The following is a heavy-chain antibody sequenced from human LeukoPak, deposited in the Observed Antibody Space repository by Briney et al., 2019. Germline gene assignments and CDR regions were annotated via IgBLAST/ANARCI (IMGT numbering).Heavy chain of an antibody. Sequence: GGSLRLSCAASGFTVSSNYMSWVRQAPGKGLEWVSEIYSDGSTYYAASVKGRFSISRDNSKNTVYLQMNRLRAEDTAVYYCARELREHGVFDIWGQGTMVTVSS. CDR1: GFTVSSNY. J-gene: IGHJ3*02. CDR2: IYSDGST. CDR3: ARELREHGVFDI. V-gene: IGHV3-53*01. D-gene: IGHD1-26*01.